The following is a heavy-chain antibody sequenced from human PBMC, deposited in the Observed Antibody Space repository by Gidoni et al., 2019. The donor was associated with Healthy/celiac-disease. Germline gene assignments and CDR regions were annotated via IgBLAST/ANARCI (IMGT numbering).Heavy chain of an antibody. V-gene: IGHV3-74*01. D-gene: IGHD3-3*01. CDR2: INSDGSST. CDR3: AREPHDFWSGYYDYYYYGMDV. CDR1: GFTFSSSW. Sequence: EVQLVESGGGLVQPGGSLRLSCAASGFTFSSSWMHWVRQAPGKGLVGVSRINSDGSSTSYADSVKGRFTISRDNAKNTLYLQMNSLRAEDTAVYYCAREPHDFWSGYYDYYYYGMDVWGQGTTVTVSS. J-gene: IGHJ6*02.